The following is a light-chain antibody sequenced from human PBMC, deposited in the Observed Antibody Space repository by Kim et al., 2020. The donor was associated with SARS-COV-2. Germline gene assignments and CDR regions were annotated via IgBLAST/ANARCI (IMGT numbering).Light chain of an antibody. Sequence: DIVLTQSPGTLSLSPGERATLSCRASQSVTTGYLAWYQHKPGQAPRLLIYDASSRATGIPDRFSGSGSGTDFTLTIKRLEPEDLAVYYCQQYVASPTFGQGTKVDIK. CDR2: DAS. V-gene: IGKV3-20*01. J-gene: IGKJ1*01. CDR1: QSVTTGY. CDR3: QQYVASPT.